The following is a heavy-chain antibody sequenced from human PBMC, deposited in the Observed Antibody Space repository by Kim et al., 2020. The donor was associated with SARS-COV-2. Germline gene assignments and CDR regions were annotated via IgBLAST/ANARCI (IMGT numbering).Heavy chain of an antibody. CDR2: ISYDGSNK. V-gene: IGHV3-30*04. CDR3: ARMELLWFGELFLDI. J-gene: IGHJ3*02. Sequence: GGSLRLSCAASGFTFSSYAMHWVRQAPGKGLEWVAVISYDGSNKYYADSVKGRFTISRDNSKNTLYLQMNSLRAEDTAVYYCARMELLWFGELFLDIWG. D-gene: IGHD3-10*01. CDR1: GFTFSSYA.